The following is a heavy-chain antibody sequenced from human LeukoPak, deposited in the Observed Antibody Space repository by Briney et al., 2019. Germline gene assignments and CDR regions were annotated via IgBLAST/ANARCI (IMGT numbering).Heavy chain of an antibody. V-gene: IGHV3-23*01. D-gene: IGHD6-13*01. Sequence: GGSLRLSCAASGFTFSSYSMNWVRQAPGKGLEWVSAISGSGGSTYYADSVKGRFTISRDNSKNTLYLQMNSLRAEDTAVYYCAKAGYSSSWGDYWGQGTLVTVSS. J-gene: IGHJ4*02. CDR3: AKAGYSSSWGDY. CDR2: ISGSGGST. CDR1: GFTFSSYS.